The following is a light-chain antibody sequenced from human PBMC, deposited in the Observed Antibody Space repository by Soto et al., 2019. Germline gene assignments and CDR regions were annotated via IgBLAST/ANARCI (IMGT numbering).Light chain of an antibody. V-gene: IGKV3-20*01. CDR2: GAS. Sequence: EIVLTQSPGTLSWSPGERVTLSCTASESIRNSYVAWYQQKPGQAPRLLLYGASSRATGIPDRFSGGGYGTDFTLTINRLAPEDFGVYYCQHYGSSPLTFGGGTKVEIK. CDR3: QHYGSSPLT. CDR1: ESIRNSY. J-gene: IGKJ4*01.